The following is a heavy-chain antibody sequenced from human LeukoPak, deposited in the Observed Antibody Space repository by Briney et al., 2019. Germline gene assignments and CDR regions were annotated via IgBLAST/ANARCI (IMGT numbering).Heavy chain of an antibody. V-gene: IGHV3-30*04. D-gene: IGHD1-14*01. CDR3: ARAGGS. Sequence: SLRLSCAASGFTFSSYAMHWVRQAPGKGLEWVAVITYDGSNKYYADSVKGRFTISRGNSKNTLYLQMNSLRAEDTAVYYCARAGGSWGQGTLVTVSS. CDR2: ITYDGSNK. CDR1: GFTFSSYA. J-gene: IGHJ4*02.